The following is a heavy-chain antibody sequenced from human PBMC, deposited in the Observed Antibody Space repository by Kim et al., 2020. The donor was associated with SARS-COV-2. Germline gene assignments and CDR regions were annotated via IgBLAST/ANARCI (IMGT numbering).Heavy chain of an antibody. CDR3: ARVRRDHDEFMITFGGVIVNFDY. V-gene: IGHV4-34*01. CDR2: INHSGST. D-gene: IGHD3-16*02. J-gene: IGHJ4*02. Sequence: SETLSLTCAVYGGSFSGYYWSWIRQPPGKGLEWIGEINHSGSTNYNPSLKSRVTISVDTSKNQFSLKLSSVTAADTAVYYCARVRRDHDEFMITFGGVIVNFDYWGQGTLVTVSS. CDR1: GGSFSGYY.